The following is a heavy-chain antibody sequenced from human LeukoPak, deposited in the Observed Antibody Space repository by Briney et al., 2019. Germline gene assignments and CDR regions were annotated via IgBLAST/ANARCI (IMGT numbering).Heavy chain of an antibody. CDR2: ISSSSSYI. CDR3: ARDLWYCSGGSCFDY. Sequence: PGGSLRLSCAASGFTFSSYSMNWVRQAPGKGLEWVSSISSSSSYIYYADSVKGRFTISRDNAKNSLYLQMNSLRAEDTAVYYCARDLWYCSGGSCFDYWGQGTLVTVSS. V-gene: IGHV3-21*01. J-gene: IGHJ4*02. D-gene: IGHD2-15*01. CDR1: GFTFSSYS.